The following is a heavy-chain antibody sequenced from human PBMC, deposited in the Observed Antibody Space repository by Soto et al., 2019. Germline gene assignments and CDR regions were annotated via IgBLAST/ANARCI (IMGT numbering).Heavy chain of an antibody. D-gene: IGHD2-2*01. CDR1: GFIFSNNA. CDR2: ISSSSSYI. V-gene: IGHV3-21*01. J-gene: IGHJ5*02. CDR3: ARGRIVVVPAARGGNWFDP. Sequence: EVQLLESGGGLVQPGGSLRLSCAASGFIFSNNAMNWVRQAPGQGLEWVSSISSSSSYIYYADSVKGRFTISRDNAKNSLYLQMNSLRAEDTAVYYCARGRIVVVPAARGGNWFDPWGQGTLVNVSS.